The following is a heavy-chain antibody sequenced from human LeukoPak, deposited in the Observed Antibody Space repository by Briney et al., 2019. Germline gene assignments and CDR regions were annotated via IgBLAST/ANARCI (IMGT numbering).Heavy chain of an antibody. Sequence: GGSLRLSCAASGFTFSSFWMSWVRRAPGKGLEWVANIKEDGREKYYVDSVKGRFTVSRDNAKNSLYLQMNSPRAEDTAVYYCARDHYFAEDYWGQGTLVTVSS. CDR1: GFTFSSFW. D-gene: IGHD3-9*01. J-gene: IGHJ4*02. CDR2: IKEDGREK. V-gene: IGHV3-7*03. CDR3: ARDHYFAEDY.